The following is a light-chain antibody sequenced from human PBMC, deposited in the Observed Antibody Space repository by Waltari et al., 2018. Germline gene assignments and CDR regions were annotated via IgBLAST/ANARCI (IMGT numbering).Light chain of an antibody. CDR3: QQSNSVPLT. CDR1: QSISTF. V-gene: IGKV1-39*01. Sequence: DIQMTQSQSSLSASVGDRVTIPCRASQSISTFLNWYQQKPGKVPRLLIYSASSLQNGVPPRFSGSGSGTDFTLTISNLQPEDFATYYCQQSNSVPLTFGGGTKVEIK. J-gene: IGKJ4*01. CDR2: SAS.